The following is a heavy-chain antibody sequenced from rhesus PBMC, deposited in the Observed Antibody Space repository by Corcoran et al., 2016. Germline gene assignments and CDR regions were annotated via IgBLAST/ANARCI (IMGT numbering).Heavy chain of an antibody. Sequence: QVTLKESGPALMKPTQTLTLTCSFSGFSLSTSGMGVGWIRQPTRKTLAWLALIYWADDKRYRTALKSRHTISKDTSKNQVVRTMTNMDPVDTATYYCARAYSSRYFDYWGQGVLVTVSS. CDR1: GFSLSTSGMG. J-gene: IGHJ4*01. CDR3: ARAYSSRYFDY. D-gene: IGHD6-19*01. V-gene: IGHV2-1*01. CDR2: IYWADDK.